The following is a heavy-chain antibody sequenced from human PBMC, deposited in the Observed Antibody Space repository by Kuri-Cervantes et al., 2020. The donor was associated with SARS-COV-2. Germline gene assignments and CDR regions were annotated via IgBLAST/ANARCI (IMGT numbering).Heavy chain of an antibody. CDR1: GFTFSSYW. CDR2: IKQDGREK. Sequence: GESLKISCAAPGFTFSSYWMSWVRQAPGKGLEWVANIKQDGREKNCLDSVKGRFTISRDNAKNSLYLQMNSLRAEDTAVYYCASLLSGGGAHLYYFYMDAWGKGTSVTVSS. V-gene: IGHV3-7*01. J-gene: IGHJ6*03. D-gene: IGHD3-16*01. CDR3: ASLLSGGGAHLYYFYMDA.